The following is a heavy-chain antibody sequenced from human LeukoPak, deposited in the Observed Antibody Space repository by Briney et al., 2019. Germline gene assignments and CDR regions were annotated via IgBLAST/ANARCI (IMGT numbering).Heavy chain of an antibody. J-gene: IGHJ4*02. CDR3: ARGVWYFGSGSYYNGLFDY. CDR2: IYHSGST. CDR1: GGSISSGGYS. D-gene: IGHD3-10*01. Sequence: PSETLSLTCAVSGGSISSGGYSWSWIRQPPGKGLEWIGYIYHSGSTYYNPSLKSRVTISVDRSKNQFSLKLSSVTAADTAVYYCARGVWYFGSGSYYNGLFDYWGQGTLVTVSS. V-gene: IGHV4-30-2*01.